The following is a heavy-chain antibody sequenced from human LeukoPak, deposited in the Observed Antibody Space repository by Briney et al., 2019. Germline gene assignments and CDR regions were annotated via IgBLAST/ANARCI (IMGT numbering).Heavy chain of an antibody. D-gene: IGHD3-10*01. V-gene: IGHV3-30*02. CDR1: GFTFSSYG. Sequence: GGSLRLSCAASGFTFSSYGMHWVRQAPGKGQEWVAFIRYDGSNKYYADSVKGRFTISRDNSKNTLYLQMNSLRAEDTAVYYCAKEGIYYGSGSYYNSFDYWGQGTLVTVSS. CDR3: AKEGIYYGSGSYYNSFDY. CDR2: IRYDGSNK. J-gene: IGHJ4*02.